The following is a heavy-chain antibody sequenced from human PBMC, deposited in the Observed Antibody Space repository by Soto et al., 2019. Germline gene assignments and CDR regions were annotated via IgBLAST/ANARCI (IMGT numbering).Heavy chain of an antibody. CDR3: ATGGSGWYRVYYYGMDV. CDR1: GYTLTELS. J-gene: IGHJ6*02. V-gene: IGHV1-24*01. D-gene: IGHD6-19*01. CDR2: FDPEDGET. Sequence: ASVKVSCKVSGYTLTELSMHWVRQAPGKGLEWMGGFDPEDGETIYAQKFQGRVTMTEDTSTDTAYMELSSLRSEDTVVYYCATGGSGWYRVYYYGMDVWGQGTTVTVSS.